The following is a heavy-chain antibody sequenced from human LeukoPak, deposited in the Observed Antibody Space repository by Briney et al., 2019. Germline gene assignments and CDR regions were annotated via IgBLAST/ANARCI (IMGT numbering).Heavy chain of an antibody. D-gene: IGHD3-3*01. CDR1: GGTFSSYA. CDR3: ARVGDFWSGYPQRNWFDP. V-gene: IGHV1-69*13. J-gene: IGHJ5*02. Sequence: ASVKVSCKASGGTFSSYAISWVRQAPGQGLEWMGGIIPIFGTANYAQKFQGRVTITADESTSTAYMELSSLRSGDTAVYYCARVGDFWSGYPQRNWFDPWGQGTLVTVSS. CDR2: IIPIFGTA.